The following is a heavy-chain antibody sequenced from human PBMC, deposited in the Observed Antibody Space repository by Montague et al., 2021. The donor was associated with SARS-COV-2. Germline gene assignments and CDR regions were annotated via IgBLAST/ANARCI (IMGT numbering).Heavy chain of an antibody. CDR2: IYYSGST. CDR3: ARGGYSGYWDY. D-gene: IGHD5-12*01. J-gene: IGHJ4*02. Sequence: SETLSLTCTVSGGSISSSSYYWGWIRQPPGKGLEWIGSIYYSGSTYYNPSLKSRVTISVDTSKNQFSLKPGSVTAADTAVYYCARGGYSGYWDYWGQGTLVTVSS. V-gene: IGHV4-39*07. CDR1: GGSISSSSYY.